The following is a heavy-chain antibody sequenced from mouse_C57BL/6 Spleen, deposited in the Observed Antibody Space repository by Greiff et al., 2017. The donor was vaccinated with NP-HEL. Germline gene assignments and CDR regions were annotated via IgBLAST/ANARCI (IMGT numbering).Heavy chain of an antibody. D-gene: IGHD1-1*01. V-gene: IGHV1-5*01. CDR1: GYTFTSYW. J-gene: IGHJ3*01. Sequence: VQLQQSGTVLARPGASVKMSCKPSGYTFTSYWMHWVKQRPGQGLEWIGAIYPGNSDTSYNQKFKGKAKLTAVTSASTAYMELSSLTNEDSAVYYCTRERGYGSSSAWFAYWGQGTLVTVSA. CDR2: IYPGNSDT. CDR3: TRERGYGSSSAWFAY.